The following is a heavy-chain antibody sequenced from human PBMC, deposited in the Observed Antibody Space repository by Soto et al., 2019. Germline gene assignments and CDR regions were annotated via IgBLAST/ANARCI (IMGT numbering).Heavy chain of an antibody. D-gene: IGHD6-19*01. Sequence: QVQVVESGGGVVQPGRSLRLSCAASGFTFSSYAMYWVRQAPGKGLEWVAVISYDGSNKYDADSVKGRFTVSIDNSKNALYLQMNSPRAEDMAVYNCARATSGCYEDAFDIWGQGTMVTVSS. CDR2: ISYDGSNK. CDR1: GFTFSSYA. J-gene: IGHJ3*02. V-gene: IGHV3-30-3*01. CDR3: ARATSGCYEDAFDI.